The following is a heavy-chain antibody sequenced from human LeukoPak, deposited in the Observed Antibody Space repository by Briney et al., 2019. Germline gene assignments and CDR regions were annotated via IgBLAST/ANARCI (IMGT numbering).Heavy chain of an antibody. CDR2: ISSSGRTI. CDR1: GFTFSNSE. V-gene: IGHV3-48*03. D-gene: IGHD3-9*01. Sequence: PGGSLRLSCAASGFTFSNSEMNWVRQAPGKGLEWVSYISSSGRTIYYADSVKGRFTISRDNAKNSLYLRVNSLRAEDTAVYYCARGSLAIFDWGQGTLVTVSS. J-gene: IGHJ4*02. CDR3: ARGSLAIFD.